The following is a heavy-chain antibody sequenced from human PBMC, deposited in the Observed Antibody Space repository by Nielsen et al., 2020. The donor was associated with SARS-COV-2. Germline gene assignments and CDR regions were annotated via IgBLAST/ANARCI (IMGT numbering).Heavy chain of an antibody. CDR3: ARDYYGLLDY. Sequence: GESLKISCAASGFTFSSYGMHWVRQAPGKGLEWVAVISYDGSNKYYADSVKGRFTISRDNSKNTLYLQMNSLRAEDTAVYYCARDYYGLLDYWGQGTLVTVSS. CDR2: ISYDGSNK. D-gene: IGHD3-22*01. CDR1: GFTFSSYG. V-gene: IGHV3-33*05. J-gene: IGHJ4*02.